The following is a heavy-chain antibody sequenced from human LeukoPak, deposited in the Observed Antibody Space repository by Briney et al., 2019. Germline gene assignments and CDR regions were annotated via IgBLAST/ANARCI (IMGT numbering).Heavy chain of an antibody. CDR1: GYTFTSYY. V-gene: IGHV1-46*01. J-gene: IGHJ4*02. CDR3: ARDSRPSYDSSGYYYPGDY. CDR2: INPSGGRT. D-gene: IGHD3-22*01. Sequence: ASVKVSCKASGYTFTSYYMHWVRQAPGQGLEWMAIINPSGGRTSYAQKFQGRVTMTRDTSTSTVSMELSNLRSADTAVYYCARDSRPSYDSSGYYYPGDYWGQGTLVTVAS.